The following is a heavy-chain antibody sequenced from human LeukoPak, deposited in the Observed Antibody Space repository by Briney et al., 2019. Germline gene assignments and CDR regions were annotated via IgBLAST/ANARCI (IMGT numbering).Heavy chain of an antibody. J-gene: IGHJ6*03. CDR3: ARVIAVARHYYYYYMDV. D-gene: IGHD6-6*01. CDR1: GGSISSYY. Sequence: PSETLSLTCTVSGGSISSYYWSWIRQPPGKGLEWVGYIYNSGSTNYNPSLKSRVTISVNTSKNQFSLKLSSVTAADTAVYYCARVIAVARHYYYYYMDVWGKGTTVTVSS. CDR2: IYNSGST. V-gene: IGHV4-59*01.